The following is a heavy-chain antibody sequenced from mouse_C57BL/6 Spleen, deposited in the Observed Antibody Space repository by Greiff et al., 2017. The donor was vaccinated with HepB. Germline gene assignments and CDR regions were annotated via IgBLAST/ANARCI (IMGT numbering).Heavy chain of an antibody. D-gene: IGHD2-5*01. CDR3: ARARDYSNPALFAY. CDR1: GFTFSSYA. CDR2: ISDGGSYT. J-gene: IGHJ3*01. Sequence: DVQLVESGGGLVKPGGSLKLSCAASGFTFSSYAMSWVRQTPEKRLEWVATISDGGSYTYYPDNVKGRFTISRDNAKNNLYLQMSHLKSEDTAMYYCARARDYSNPALFAYWGQGTLVTVSA. V-gene: IGHV5-4*01.